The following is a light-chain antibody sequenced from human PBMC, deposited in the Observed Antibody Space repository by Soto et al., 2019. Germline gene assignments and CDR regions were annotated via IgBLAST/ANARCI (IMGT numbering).Light chain of an antibody. CDR2: DVN. V-gene: IGLV2-14*03. CDR1: SSDVGGYNF. CDR3: SSYSGSSTLVV. Sequence: QSALTQPASASGSPGQSIAISCTGTSSDVGGYNFVSWYQQHPGKAPKLVIYDVNIRPSGVSDRFSGSKSGNTASLTISGLQAEDEADYYCSSYSGSSTLVVFGGGTKLTVL. J-gene: IGLJ2*01.